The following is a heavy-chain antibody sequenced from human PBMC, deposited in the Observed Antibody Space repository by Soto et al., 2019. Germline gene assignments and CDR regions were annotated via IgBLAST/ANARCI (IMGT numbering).Heavy chain of an antibody. CDR1: GYTFTSYA. D-gene: IGHD3-10*01. CDR3: ARDDGLYGSGSYYPTHRHIDDY. V-gene: IGHV1-3*01. Sequence: ASVKVSCKASGYTFTSYAMHWVRQAPGQRLEWMGWINAGNSDTNYAQKLQGRVTMTTDTSTSTAYMELRSLRSDDTAVYYCARDDGLYGSGSYYPTHRHIDDYW. CDR2: INAGNSDT. J-gene: IGHJ4*01.